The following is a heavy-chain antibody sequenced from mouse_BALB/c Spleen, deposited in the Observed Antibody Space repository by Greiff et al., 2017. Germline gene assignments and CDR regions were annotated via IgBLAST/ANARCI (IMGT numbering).Heavy chain of an antibody. CDR1: GYAFTNYL. J-gene: IGHJ4*01. CDR3: ARGLVEGYAMDY. CDR2: INPGSGGT. Sequence: QVHVKQSGAELVRPGTSVKVSCKASGYAFTNYLIEWVKQRPGQGLEWIGVINPGSGGTNYNEKFKGKATLTADKSSSTAYMQLSSLTSDDSAVYFCARGLVEGYAMDYWGQGTSVTVSS. V-gene: IGHV1-54*01. D-gene: IGHD2-2*01.